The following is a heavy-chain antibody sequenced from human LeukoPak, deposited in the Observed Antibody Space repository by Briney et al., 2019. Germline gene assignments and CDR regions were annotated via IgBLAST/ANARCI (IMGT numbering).Heavy chain of an antibody. Sequence: ASVKVSCKASGYTFTNYGISWVRQAPGQELEWMGWISGYNGYTNYAQKLQGRVTMTTDTSTSTAYMEVRRLRSDDTAVYYCARDGHRRYHYDSSGREDAFDMWGQGTMVTVSS. J-gene: IGHJ3*02. D-gene: IGHD3-22*01. V-gene: IGHV1-18*01. CDR2: ISGYNGYT. CDR3: ARDGHRRYHYDSSGREDAFDM. CDR1: GYTFTNYG.